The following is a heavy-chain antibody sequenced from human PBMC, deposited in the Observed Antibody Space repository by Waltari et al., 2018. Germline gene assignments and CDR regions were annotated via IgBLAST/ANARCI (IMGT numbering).Heavy chain of an antibody. D-gene: IGHD6-6*01. CDR1: GFTFSSYA. CDR3: AKAKDSSSSDAGALDY. CDR2: ISGSGGST. Sequence: EVQLVESGGVLVQPGGSLRLSGAASGFTFSSYAISWVRQAPGKGLGWVSAISGSGGSTYYADSVKVRFTISRDKSKNTLYLPMKSLRAEDTAVYYCAKAKDSSSSDAGALDYWGQGTLVTVSS. V-gene: IGHV3-23*04. J-gene: IGHJ4*02.